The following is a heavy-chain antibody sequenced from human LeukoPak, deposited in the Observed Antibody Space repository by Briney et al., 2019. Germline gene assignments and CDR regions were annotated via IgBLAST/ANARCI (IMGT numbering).Heavy chain of an antibody. Sequence: ASVKVSCKASGGTFSSYAISWVRQAPGQGLEWMGGIIPIFGTENYAQKFQGGVTITADESTSTAYMELSSVRSEDTAVYYCARYGDYVGPWFDPWGQGTLVTVSS. CDR3: ARYGDYVGPWFDP. J-gene: IGHJ5*02. CDR2: IIPIFGTE. V-gene: IGHV1-69*13. CDR1: GGTFSSYA. D-gene: IGHD4-17*01.